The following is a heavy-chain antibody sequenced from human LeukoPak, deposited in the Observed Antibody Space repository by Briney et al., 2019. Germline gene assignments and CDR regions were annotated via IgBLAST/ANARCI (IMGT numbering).Heavy chain of an antibody. V-gene: IGHV1-2*02. CDR3: ARYSSSWYGNWFDP. J-gene: IGHJ5*02. D-gene: IGHD6-13*01. Sequence: GASVKVSCKASGYTFTGYYMHWVRQAPGQGLEWMGWINPNSGGTNYAQKFQGRVTMTRDTSISTAYMELSRLRSDDTAVYYCARYSSSWYGNWFDPWGQGTLVTVSS. CDR1: GYTFTGYY. CDR2: INPNSGGT.